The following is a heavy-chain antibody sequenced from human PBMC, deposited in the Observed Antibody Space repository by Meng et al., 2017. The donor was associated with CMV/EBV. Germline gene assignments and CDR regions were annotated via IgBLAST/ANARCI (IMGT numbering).Heavy chain of an antibody. D-gene: IGHD3-3*01. CDR1: NFSSYA. CDR2: IIPIFGTA. V-gene: IGHV1-69*05. CDR3: ARGGGTIFGVVTNNWFDP. J-gene: IGHJ5*02. Sequence: NFSSYAISWVRQAPGQGLEWMGGIIPIFGTANYAQKFQGRVTITTDESTSTAYMELSSLRSEDTAVYYCARGGGTIFGVVTNNWFDPWGQGTLVTVSS.